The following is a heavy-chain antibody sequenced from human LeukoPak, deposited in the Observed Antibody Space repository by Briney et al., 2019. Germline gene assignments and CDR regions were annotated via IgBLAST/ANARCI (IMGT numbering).Heavy chain of an antibody. D-gene: IGHD5-24*01. CDR3: ARDYWGDGYNRYFDY. J-gene: IGHJ4*02. CDR2: ISSSSSYI. Sequence: GGSLRLSCAASGFTFSSYSMNWVRQAPGKGLEWVSSISSSSSYIYYADSVKGRFTISRDNAKSSLYLQMNSLRSEDTAVYYCARDYWGDGYNRYFDYWGQGTLVTVSS. CDR1: GFTFSSYS. V-gene: IGHV3-21*04.